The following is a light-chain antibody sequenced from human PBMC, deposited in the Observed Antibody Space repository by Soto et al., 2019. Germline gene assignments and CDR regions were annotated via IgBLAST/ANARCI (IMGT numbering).Light chain of an antibody. J-gene: IGKJ1*01. CDR3: QQYYSYLWT. CDR2: AAS. Sequence: DIQMTQSPSSLSASVGDRVTITCRASQSITSYLNWYQQKLGKVPKLLIYAASNLQSGVTSRFSGSGSGTDFTLTISSLQPEDFATYYCQQYYSYLWTFGQGTKVDIK. CDR1: QSITSY. V-gene: IGKV1-39*01.